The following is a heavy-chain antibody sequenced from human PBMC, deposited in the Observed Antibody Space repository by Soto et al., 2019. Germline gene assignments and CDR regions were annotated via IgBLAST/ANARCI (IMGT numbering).Heavy chain of an antibody. CDR1: GFTFSSNS. Sequence: GGSLSLSCAASGFTFSSNSMNWVRQAPGKGLEWVSYISSSSSTIYYADSVKGRFTISRDNAKNSLYLQMNSLRAEDTAVYYCARDMVVVAATRWFDPWGQGTLVTVSS. CDR2: ISSSSSTI. J-gene: IGHJ5*02. V-gene: IGHV3-48*01. CDR3: ARDMVVVAATRWFDP. D-gene: IGHD2-15*01.